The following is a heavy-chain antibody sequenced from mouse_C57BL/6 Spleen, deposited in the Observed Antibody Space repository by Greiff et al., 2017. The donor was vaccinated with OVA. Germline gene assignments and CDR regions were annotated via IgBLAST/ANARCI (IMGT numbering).Heavy chain of an antibody. J-gene: IGHJ4*01. CDR3: ARCGSQALYAMDY. D-gene: IGHD3-2*02. CDR1: GYTFTSYW. Sequence: VQLQQPGAELVKPGASVKMSCKASGYTFTSYWITWVKQRPGQGLEWIGDIYPGSGSTNYNEKFKSKATLTVDTSSSTAYTQLSSLTSEDSAVYYCARCGSQALYAMDYWGQGTSVTVSS. V-gene: IGHV1-55*01. CDR2: IYPGSGST.